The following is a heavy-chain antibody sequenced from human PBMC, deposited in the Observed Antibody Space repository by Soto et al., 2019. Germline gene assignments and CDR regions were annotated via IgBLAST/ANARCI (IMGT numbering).Heavy chain of an antibody. CDR1: CGSVSSGSYY. V-gene: IGHV4-61*01. Sequence: SETLSLTCTVSCGSVSSGSYYWSWIRQPPGKGLEWIGYMYNSGSTNYNPSLKSRVIISVDTSKNQFSLKLSSVTAADTAVYYCARVSSGWYYFDYWGQGTLVTVSS. J-gene: IGHJ4*02. CDR2: MYNSGST. D-gene: IGHD6-19*01. CDR3: ARVSSGWYYFDY.